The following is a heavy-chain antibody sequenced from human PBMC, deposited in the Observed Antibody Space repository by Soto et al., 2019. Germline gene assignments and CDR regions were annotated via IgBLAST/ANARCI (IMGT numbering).Heavy chain of an antibody. CDR1: GFTFSGSA. Sequence: GGSLRLSCAASGFTFSGSAMHWVRQASGKGLEWVGRIRSKANSYATAYAASVKGRFTISRDDSKNTAYLQMNSLKTEDTAVYYCTRHEGGYYYDSSGYRNPPFFDYWGQGTLVTVSS. V-gene: IGHV3-73*01. CDR2: IRSKANSYAT. J-gene: IGHJ4*02. D-gene: IGHD3-22*01. CDR3: TRHEGGYYYDSSGYRNPPFFDY.